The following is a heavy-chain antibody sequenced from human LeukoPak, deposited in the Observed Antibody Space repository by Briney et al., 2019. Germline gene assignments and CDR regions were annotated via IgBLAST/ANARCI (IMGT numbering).Heavy chain of an antibody. J-gene: IGHJ3*02. Sequence: SETLSLTCTVSGGSISSCYWSWIRQPPGKGLEWIGYIYYSGSTNYNPSLKSRVTISVDTSKNQFSLKLSSVTAADTAVYYCARPQDYGDGAFDIWGQGTMVTVSS. V-gene: IGHV4-59*08. CDR2: IYYSGST. D-gene: IGHD4-17*01. CDR1: GGSISSCY. CDR3: ARPQDYGDGAFDI.